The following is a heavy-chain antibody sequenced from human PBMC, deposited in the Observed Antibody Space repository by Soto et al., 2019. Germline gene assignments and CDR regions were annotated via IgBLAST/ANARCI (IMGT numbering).Heavy chain of an antibody. V-gene: IGHV3-66*01. CDR2: IYSGGST. D-gene: IGHD1-1*01. J-gene: IGHJ6*02. CDR3: ARAPRGTTGTTGLWSSKGDYYYGMDV. CDR1: GFTVSRNY. Sequence: PGGSLRLSCAASGFTVSRNYMNWVRQAPGKGLEWVSVIYSGGSTYYADSVKGRFTISRDNSKNTLYLQMNSLRAEDTAVYYCARAPRGTTGTTGLWSSKGDYYYGMDVWGQGTTVTVSS.